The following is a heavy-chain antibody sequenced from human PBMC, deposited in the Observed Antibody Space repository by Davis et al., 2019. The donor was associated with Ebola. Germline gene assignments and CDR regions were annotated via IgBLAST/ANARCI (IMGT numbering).Heavy chain of an antibody. CDR3: ARDFGGVIVPHFDY. CDR2: ISKSSSSI. V-gene: IGHV3-21*01. J-gene: IGHJ4*02. Sequence: PGGSLRLFCAASGFTFSTYSMNWVRQAPGKGLEWVSSISKSSSSIYYADSVKGRFTISRDNAKNSSYLQMNSLRAEDTAVYYCARDFGGVIVPHFDYWGQGTLVTVSS. CDR1: GFTFSTYS. D-gene: IGHD3-16*02.